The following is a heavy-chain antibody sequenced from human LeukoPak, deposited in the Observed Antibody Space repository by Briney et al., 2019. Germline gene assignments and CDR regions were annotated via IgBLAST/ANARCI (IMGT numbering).Heavy chain of an antibody. CDR3: ARQRNWFDP. CDR2: FYYSGST. Sequence: TSSETLSLTCTVSGGSISSYYWSWIRQPPGKGLEWIGYFYYSGSTNYNPSLKSRVTISVDTSKNQFSLKLSSVTAADTAVYYCARQRNWFDPWGQGTLVTVSS. V-gene: IGHV4-59*08. J-gene: IGHJ5*02. CDR1: GGSISSYY.